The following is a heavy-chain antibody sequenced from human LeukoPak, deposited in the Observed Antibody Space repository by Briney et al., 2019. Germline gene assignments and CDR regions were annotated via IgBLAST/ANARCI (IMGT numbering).Heavy chain of an antibody. J-gene: IGHJ5*02. V-gene: IGHV1-18*01. CDR1: GYTFTSYG. CDR2: ISAYNGHT. Sequence: ASVNVSCKASGYTFTSYGISWVRQAPGQGLEWMGWISAYNGHTNYTQKLQGRVTMTTDTSTSTAYMELRSLRSDDTAVYYCARRGWFGSYNWFDPWGQGTLVTVSS. D-gene: IGHD3-10*01. CDR3: ARRGWFGSYNWFDP.